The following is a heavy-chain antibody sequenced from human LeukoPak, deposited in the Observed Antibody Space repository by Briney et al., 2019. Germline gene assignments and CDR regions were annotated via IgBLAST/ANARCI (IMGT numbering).Heavy chain of an antibody. D-gene: IGHD3-3*01. J-gene: IGHJ4*02. CDR3: ASGDRVRIFEVVVEAYFDS. V-gene: IGHV4-59*01. CDR1: DGSINSYY. CDR2: VHSSRGA. Sequence: SETLSLTCTVSDGSINSYYWTWIRQPPGKGLEWIGYVHSSRGANYNPSLLSRVTMSVDTSKNQFSLSLTSVTAADTAIYYCASGDRVRIFEVVVEAYFDSWGRGTLVTVSS.